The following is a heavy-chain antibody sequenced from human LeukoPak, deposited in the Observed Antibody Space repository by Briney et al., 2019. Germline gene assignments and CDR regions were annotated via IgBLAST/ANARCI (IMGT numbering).Heavy chain of an antibody. J-gene: IGHJ4*02. CDR2: ISWNSGSI. CDR3: GRLSGSYFDY. Sequence: GGSLRLSCAASGFTFDDYAMHWVRQAPGKGLEWVSGISWNSGSIDYADSVKGRFTISRNNAKNSLYLQMNSLRAEDTAVYYCGRLSGSYFDYWGRGTLVTVSS. V-gene: IGHV3-9*01. CDR1: GFTFDDYA. D-gene: IGHD1-26*01.